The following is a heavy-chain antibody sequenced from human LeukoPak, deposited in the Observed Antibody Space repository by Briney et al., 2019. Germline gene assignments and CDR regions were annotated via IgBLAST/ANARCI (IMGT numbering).Heavy chain of an antibody. CDR1: GFTFSNYW. Sequence: PGGSLRLSCAASGFTFSNYWMSWVRQAPGKGLEWVANIKQDGSENNYVGSVKGRFTISRDNAKSLLYLQMNSLGAEDTALYYCATDSYSKGDYWGQGTLVTVSS. CDR3: ATDSYSKGDY. V-gene: IGHV3-7*05. CDR2: IKQDGSEN. D-gene: IGHD4-11*01. J-gene: IGHJ4*02.